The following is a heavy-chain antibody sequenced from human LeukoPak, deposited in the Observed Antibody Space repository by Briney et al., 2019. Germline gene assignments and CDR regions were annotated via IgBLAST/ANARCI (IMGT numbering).Heavy chain of an antibody. D-gene: IGHD1-1*01. CDR3: ARGRSLTTLREKWFDP. CDR1: GGSISSYY. V-gene: IGHV4-59*01. Sequence: PSETLSLACTVSGGSISSYYWSWIRQPPGKGLEWIGYIYYSGSTNYNPSLKSRVTISVDTSKNQFSLKLSSVTAADTAVYYCARGRSLTTLREKWFDPWGQGTLVTVSS. CDR2: IYYSGST. J-gene: IGHJ5*02.